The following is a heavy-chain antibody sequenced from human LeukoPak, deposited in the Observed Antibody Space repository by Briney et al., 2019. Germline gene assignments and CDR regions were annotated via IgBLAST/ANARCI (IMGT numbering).Heavy chain of an antibody. J-gene: IGHJ4*02. CDR3: AREEGYYYGSGNYLYYFDY. V-gene: IGHV4-59*01. Sequence: SETLSLTCTVSGASISSYYWSWIRQPPGKGLEWIGYIYYSGSTNYNPSLTSRVTISVDMSKNHFSLKLSPVTAADTAVYYYAREEGYYYGSGNYLYYFDYWGQGTMVTVSS. CDR1: GASISSYY. D-gene: IGHD3-10*01. CDR2: IYYSGST.